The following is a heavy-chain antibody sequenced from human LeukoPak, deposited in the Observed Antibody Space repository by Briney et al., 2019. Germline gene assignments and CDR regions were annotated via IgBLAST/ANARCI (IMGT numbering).Heavy chain of an antibody. CDR1: GGSLDSGDYY. V-gene: IGHV4-39*07. CDR2: IHYSGTT. J-gene: IGHJ4*02. Sequence: NSSETLSLTCTVSGGSLDSGDYYWAWVRQPPGKGLECVASIHYSGTTYSDPSLKSRVTLSVDTSKNQFSLSLSSVTAADTAMYYCARHTIKRSPGGVPDYFDSWGQGTQVTVSS. D-gene: IGHD2-8*02. CDR3: ARHTIKRSPGGVPDYFDS.